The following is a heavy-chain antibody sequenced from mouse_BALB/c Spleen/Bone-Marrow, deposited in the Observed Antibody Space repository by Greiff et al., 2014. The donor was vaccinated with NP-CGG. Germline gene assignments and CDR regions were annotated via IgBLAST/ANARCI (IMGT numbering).Heavy chain of an antibody. CDR3: AREGGTGFAS. CDR2: IWAGGST. V-gene: IGHV2-9*02. D-gene: IGHD4-1*01. Sequence: VKLVESGPGLVAPSQSLSITCTVSGFSLTNYGVHWVRQPPGKGLEWLGVIWAGGSTNYNSALMSRLSISKDNSKSQVFLQMNSLQTDDTATYYCAREGGTGFASWGQGTLVTVSA. J-gene: IGHJ3*01. CDR1: GFSLTNYG.